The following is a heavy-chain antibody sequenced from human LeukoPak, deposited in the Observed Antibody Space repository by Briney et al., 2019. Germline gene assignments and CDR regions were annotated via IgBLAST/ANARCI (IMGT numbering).Heavy chain of an antibody. CDR1: GFTVSSNY. D-gene: IGHD3-22*01. V-gene: IGHV3-30*18. CDR2: ISYDGSNK. J-gene: IGHJ4*02. Sequence: GGSLRLSCAASGFTVSSNYMSWVRQAPGKGLEWVAVISYDGSNKYYADSVKGRFTISRDNSKNTLYLQMNSLRAEDTAVYYCAKDCITMIVVAPCDYWGQGTLVTVSS. CDR3: AKDCITMIVVAPCDY.